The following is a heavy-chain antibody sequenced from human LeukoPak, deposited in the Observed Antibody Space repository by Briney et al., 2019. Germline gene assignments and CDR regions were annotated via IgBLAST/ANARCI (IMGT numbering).Heavy chain of an antibody. V-gene: IGHV3-9*01. Sequence: PGRSLRLSCAASGFTFDDYAMHWVRQAPGKGLEWVSGISWNSGTIGYADSVKGRFTISRDNAKNSLYLQMNSLRAEDTAVYYCAKDLPWTYYYDSSGYRTRPPHGRGMDVWGQGTTVTVSS. CDR3: AKDLPWTYYYDSSGYRTRPPHGRGMDV. J-gene: IGHJ6*02. D-gene: IGHD3-22*01. CDR1: GFTFDDYA. CDR2: ISWNSGTI.